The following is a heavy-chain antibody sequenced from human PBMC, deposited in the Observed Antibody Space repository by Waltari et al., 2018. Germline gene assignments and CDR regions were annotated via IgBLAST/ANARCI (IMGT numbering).Heavy chain of an antibody. V-gene: IGHV3-48*03. Sequence: EVQLVESGGGLVNPGGSLRLSCAASGFTFSSFEMNWVRQAPGKGLGWVAYISNFGGTVYYADAGQGRFIISRDNVKNSLDLQMDSLTAEDTAVYYCAILPAYSSAWSADYWGRGTRVTVSS. D-gene: IGHD6-19*01. CDR3: AILPAYSSAWSADY. CDR1: GFTFSSFE. CDR2: ISNFGGTV. J-gene: IGHJ4*02.